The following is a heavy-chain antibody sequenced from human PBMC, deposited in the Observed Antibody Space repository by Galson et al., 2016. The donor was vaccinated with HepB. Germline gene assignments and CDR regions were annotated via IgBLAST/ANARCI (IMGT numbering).Heavy chain of an antibody. CDR1: GFTFNTYN. CDR2: ITSSSSYI. Sequence: SLRLSCAASGFTFNTYNMNWVRQTPGKGLELVSSITSSSSYIYYTDSVKGRFTISRDNAKNSLYLQMNSLRAEDTAIYYCAKDRGDYIWGTCRYTVDAFVVWGQGTMVAVSS. V-gene: IGHV3-21*01. CDR3: AKDRGDYIWGTCRYTVDAFVV. D-gene: IGHD3-16*02. J-gene: IGHJ3*01.